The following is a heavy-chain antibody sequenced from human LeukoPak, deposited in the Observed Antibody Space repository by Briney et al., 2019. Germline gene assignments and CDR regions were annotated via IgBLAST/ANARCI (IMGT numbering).Heavy chain of an antibody. CDR1: GGSFSGYY. J-gene: IGHJ4*02. Sequence: SETLSLTCAVYGGSFSGYYWSWIRQPPGKGLEWIGEINHSGSTNYNPSLKSRVTMSVDTSKNQFSLKLSSVTAADTAVYYCARVGHSSSWVDYWGQGTLVTVSS. V-gene: IGHV4-34*01. CDR3: ARVGHSSSWVDY. CDR2: INHSGST. D-gene: IGHD6-13*01.